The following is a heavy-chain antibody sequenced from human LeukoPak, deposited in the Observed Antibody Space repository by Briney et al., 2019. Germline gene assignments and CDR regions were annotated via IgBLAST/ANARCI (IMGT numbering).Heavy chain of an antibody. J-gene: IGHJ4*02. CDR2: RNPNNGNT. CDR3: ARVGYYGSGSYRKSTRFDY. Sequence: GASVKVSCKASGYTFTRYDINWVRQATGQGLEGMGWRNPNNGNTGYAHKFQGRVTFTRDTSISTAYMELSSLRSEDTAVYYCARVGYYGSGSYRKSTRFDYWGQGTLVTVSS. CDR1: GYTFTRYD. D-gene: IGHD3-10*01. V-gene: IGHV1-8*03.